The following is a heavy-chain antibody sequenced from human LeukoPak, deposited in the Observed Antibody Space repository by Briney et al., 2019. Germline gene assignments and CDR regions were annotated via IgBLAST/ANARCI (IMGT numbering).Heavy chain of an antibody. V-gene: IGHV4-34*01. CDR2: INHSGST. CDR3: ATAGSSELLWDYAMDV. D-gene: IGHD3-10*01. J-gene: IGHJ6*02. CDR1: GGSFSGYY. Sequence: SETLSLTCAVYGGSFSGYYWSWIRQPPGKGLEWIGEINHSGSTNYNPSLKSRVTISVDTSKNQFSLKLSSVTAEDTAVYYCATAGSSELLWDYAMDVWGQGTTVTVSS.